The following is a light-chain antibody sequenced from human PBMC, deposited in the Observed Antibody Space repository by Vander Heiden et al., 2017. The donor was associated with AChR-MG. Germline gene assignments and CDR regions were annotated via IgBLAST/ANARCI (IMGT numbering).Light chain of an antibody. Sequence: DIQMTQSPSSLSASVGHRVTITCRESQSISSYLNWYQQKPGKAPKLLIYAASSWESGVPARFSGSGSGTDFTLTISSLQPEDVAIYYCQQSYSSPRTFGGGTKVEIK. V-gene: IGKV1-39*01. CDR2: AAS. CDR1: QSISSY. CDR3: QQSYSSPRT. J-gene: IGKJ4*02.